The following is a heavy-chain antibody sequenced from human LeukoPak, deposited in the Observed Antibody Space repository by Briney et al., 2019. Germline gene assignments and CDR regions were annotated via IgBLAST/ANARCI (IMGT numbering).Heavy chain of an antibody. CDR2: ISSSGSTI. CDR3: AGILDYVWGSYPY. V-gene: IGHV3-11*01. Sequence: GGSLRLSCAASGFTFSDYYMSWIRQAPVKALEWVSYISSSGSTIYYADSVKGRFTISRDNAKNSLYLQMNSLRAEDTAVYYCAGILDYVWGSYPYWGQGTLVTVSS. J-gene: IGHJ4*02. CDR1: GFTFSDYY. D-gene: IGHD3-16*01.